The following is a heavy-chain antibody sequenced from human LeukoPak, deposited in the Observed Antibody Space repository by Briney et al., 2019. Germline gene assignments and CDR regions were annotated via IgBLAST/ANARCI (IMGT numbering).Heavy chain of an antibody. CDR1: GGSFSDYY. D-gene: IGHD3-22*01. J-gene: IGHJ1*01. Sequence: SETLSLTCAVYGGSFSDYYCTWFRQPPGKGLEWIGEINHSGSTDYSPSLKRRVTISVGTSMNQFSLKLSSVTAADTAVYYCAHSSGYQQHWGQGTLVTVSS. CDR2: INHSGST. CDR3: AHSSGYQQH. V-gene: IGHV4-34*01.